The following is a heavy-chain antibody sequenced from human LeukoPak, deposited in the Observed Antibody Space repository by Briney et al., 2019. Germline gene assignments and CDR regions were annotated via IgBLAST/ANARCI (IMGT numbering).Heavy chain of an antibody. CDR2: IYYSGST. CDR1: GGSISSSSYY. D-gene: IGHD3-10*01. CDR3: MVRGVNHDY. V-gene: IGHV4-39*01. J-gene: IGHJ4*02. Sequence: SETLSLTCTVSGGSISSSSYYWRWLRQPPGRGLEGFGSIYYSGSTYYNPSLKSRVTISVDASKNQFSLKLSSVTAADTAVYYCMVRGVNHDYWGQGTLVTVSS.